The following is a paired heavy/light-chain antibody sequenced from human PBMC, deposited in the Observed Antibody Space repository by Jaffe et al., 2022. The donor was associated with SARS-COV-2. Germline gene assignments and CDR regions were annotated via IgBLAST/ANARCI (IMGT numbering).Light chain of an antibody. V-gene: IGKV2-28*01. CDR2: MGS. CDR3: LQAVQVPYT. J-gene: IGKJ2*01. CDR1: QSLLYSNGYNY. Sequence: DIVMTQSPLSLPVIPGEPASISCRSSQSLLYSNGYNYLDWYLQKPGQSPQVLIYMGSNRASGVPDRFSGSGSGTDFTLKISRVEAEDVGVYYCLQAVQVPYTLGQGTKLEIK.
Heavy chain of an antibody. J-gene: IGHJ6*02. V-gene: IGHV4-61*02. CDR1: GDSISSGSYY. CDR2: IHISEGT. CDR3: ARGTAMVSGVDV. D-gene: IGHD5-18*01. Sequence: QVQLQESGPGLVKPSQTLSLTCTVSGDSISSGSYYWSWIRQPAGKGLEWIGRIHISEGTNYNPSLNSRVYISVDTSKKQLSLKLNSVTAADAAVYYCARGTAMVSGVDVWGQGTTVTVSS.